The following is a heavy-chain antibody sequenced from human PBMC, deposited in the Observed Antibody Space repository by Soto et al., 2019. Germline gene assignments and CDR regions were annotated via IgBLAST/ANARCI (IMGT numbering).Heavy chain of an antibody. CDR2: INAGNGNT. CDR1: GYTFTSYA. D-gene: IGHD2-15*01. J-gene: IGHJ3*02. Sequence: QVQLVQSGAEVKKPGASVKVSCKASGYTFTSYAMHWVRQAPGQRLEWMGWINAGNGNTKYSQKFQGRVTITRDTSASTAYMELSSLRSEDTAVYYCARDGVYCSGGSCYLDAFDIWGQGTMVTVSS. V-gene: IGHV1-3*01. CDR3: ARDGVYCSGGSCYLDAFDI.